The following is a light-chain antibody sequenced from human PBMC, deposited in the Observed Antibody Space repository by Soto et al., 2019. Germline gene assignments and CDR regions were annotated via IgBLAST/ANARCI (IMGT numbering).Light chain of an antibody. Sequence: DIQMTQSPSTLSASVGDRVTITCRASQSISSWLAWYQQKPGKAPKLLIYKASSLESGVPSRFSGSGSGTESTLTISSLQHDDFATYYCQQYNSYWTFGQGTKVEIK. CDR2: KAS. J-gene: IGKJ1*01. V-gene: IGKV1-5*03. CDR3: QQYNSYWT. CDR1: QSISSW.